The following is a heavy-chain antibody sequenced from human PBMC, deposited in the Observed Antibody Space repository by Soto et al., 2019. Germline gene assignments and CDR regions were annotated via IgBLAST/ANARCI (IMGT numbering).Heavy chain of an antibody. J-gene: IGHJ3*02. CDR1: GYPVTAYY. V-gene: IGHV1-2*02. D-gene: IGHD3-3*01. Sequence: QLHLVQSGAVVKKPGASVTVSCSASGYPVTAYYMHWVRQAPGRGLEWMGGINPATGAAKYTQTFQGRVTLTRDTSTSTGFMELSGLTSEDPGVFYCARGGGVGVAGSAAFDMWGQGTLVTVSS. CDR2: INPATGAA. CDR3: ARGGGVGVAGSAAFDM.